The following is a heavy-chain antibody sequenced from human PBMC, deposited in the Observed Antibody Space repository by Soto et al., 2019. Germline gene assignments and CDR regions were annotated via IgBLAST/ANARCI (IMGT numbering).Heavy chain of an antibody. V-gene: IGHV3-73*02. CDR3: VRAYENSNHYFDY. D-gene: IGHD3-22*01. CDR2: ISIKTNNYAT. Sequence: VESGGGLVQPGESLKLSCVGSGFTFHGSTMHWVRQAPGKGLEWIGLISIKTNNYATVYAASVTGRFTLSRDDSENTAYLQMNSLKTEDTADYYCVRAYENSNHYFDYWGRGTLVKVSS. J-gene: IGHJ4*02. CDR1: GFTFHGST.